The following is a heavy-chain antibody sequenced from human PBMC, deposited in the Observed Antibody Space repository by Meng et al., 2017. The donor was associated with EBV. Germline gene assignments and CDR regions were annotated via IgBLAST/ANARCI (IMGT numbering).Heavy chain of an antibody. CDR1: GYTFTSYY. V-gene: IGHV1-46*01. D-gene: IGHD1/OR15-1a*01. J-gene: IGHJ4*02. CDR2: IIPAGGNT. Sequence: QVQLVKSGAEVKKPGASVKVSCKASGYTFTSYYLHWVRQAPGQGLEWMGIIIPAGGNTNYAQKFRGGFTMTRDTSTSTVYMDLSILTSEDTAVYYCVRELVGGTFDYWGQGTLVTVSS. CDR3: VRELVGGTFDY.